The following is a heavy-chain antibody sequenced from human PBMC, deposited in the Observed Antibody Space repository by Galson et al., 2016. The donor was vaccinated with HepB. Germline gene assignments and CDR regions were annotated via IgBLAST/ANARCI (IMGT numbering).Heavy chain of an antibody. CDR2: SSPDEKYK. D-gene: IGHD1-26*01. CDR3: AKDATGSYVSPYYFAS. CDR1: GFNFDNYA. J-gene: IGHJ4*02. V-gene: IGHV3-30*18. Sequence: SLRLSCAASGFNFDNYAVHWVRQAPGKGLEWVALSSPDEKYKYYADYVKGRFTISRDNSKNTLLLQMYSLSVEATALYYCAKDATGSYVSPYYFASWGQGTLVTVSS.